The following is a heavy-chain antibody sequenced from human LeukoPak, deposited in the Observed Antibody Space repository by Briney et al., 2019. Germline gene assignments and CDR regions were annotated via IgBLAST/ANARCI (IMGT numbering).Heavy chain of an antibody. D-gene: IGHD3-10*01. CDR2: IKQDGSEK. V-gene: IGHV3-7*01. Sequence: GGSLRLSCAASGFTFSSYWMSWVRQAPGKGLEWVANIKQDGSEKYYVDSVKGRFTISRDNAKNSLYLQMNSLRAEDTAVYYCARDSPKHYYGLYYYGMDVWGQGTTVTVSS. CDR3: ARDSPKHYYGLYYYGMDV. J-gene: IGHJ6*02. CDR1: GFTFSSYW.